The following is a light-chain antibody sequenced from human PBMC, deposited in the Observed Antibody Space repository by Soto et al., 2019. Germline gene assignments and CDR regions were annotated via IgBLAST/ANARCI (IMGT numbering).Light chain of an antibody. V-gene: IGKV3-20*01. Sequence: EIVMTQSPATLSVSPGERATLSCRASQSVSNNYLAWYQQKPGQGPSLLIYGASSRATGIPDRFSGSGSGTDFTLTISRLEPEDFAVYYCQQYGTPPQTFGQGTKVDIK. J-gene: IGKJ1*01. CDR3: QQYGTPPQT. CDR2: GAS. CDR1: QSVSNNY.